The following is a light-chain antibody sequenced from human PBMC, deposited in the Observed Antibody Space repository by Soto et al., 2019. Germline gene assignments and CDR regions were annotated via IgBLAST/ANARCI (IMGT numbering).Light chain of an antibody. J-gene: IGLJ1*01. CDR2: DVS. V-gene: IGLV2-14*01. CDR1: SSDVGGYNY. CDR3: SSYTSSSSDG. Sequence: QSVLTQPASVSGSPGQSITISCTGTSSDVGGYNYVSWYQQHPGKAPKLMIYDVSNRPSGVSNRFSGSKSGNTASLTISGLQAEDEVDFYCSSYTSSSSDGFGTWTKPTVL.